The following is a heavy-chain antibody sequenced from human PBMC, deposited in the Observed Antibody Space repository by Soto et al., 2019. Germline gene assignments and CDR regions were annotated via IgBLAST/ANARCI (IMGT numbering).Heavy chain of an antibody. CDR2: INAGNGNT. V-gene: IGHV1-3*01. Sequence: QVQLVQSGAEVKKPGASVKDSCKASGYTFTSYAMHWVRQAPGQRLERMGWINAGNGNTKYSQKFQGRVTITMDTSASTADMELSSLRSEDTALYYCARDQWNDGFDPWCQGTLVTVSS. J-gene: IGHJ5*02. D-gene: IGHD1-1*01. CDR1: GYTFTSYA. CDR3: ARDQWNDGFDP.